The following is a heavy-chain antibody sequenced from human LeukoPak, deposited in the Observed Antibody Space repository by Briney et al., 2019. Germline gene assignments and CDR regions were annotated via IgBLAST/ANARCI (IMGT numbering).Heavy chain of an antibody. J-gene: IGHJ4*02. CDR2: ISSSSSYI. CDR3: ARDSLIAARPGIFDY. D-gene: IGHD6-6*01. V-gene: IGHV3-21*01. CDR1: GFTFSIYS. Sequence: GGSLRLSCAASGFTFSIYSMNWVRQAPGKGLEWVSSISSSSSYIYYADSVKGRFTISRDNAKNSLYLQMNSLRAEDTAVYYCARDSLIAARPGIFDYWGQGTLVTVSS.